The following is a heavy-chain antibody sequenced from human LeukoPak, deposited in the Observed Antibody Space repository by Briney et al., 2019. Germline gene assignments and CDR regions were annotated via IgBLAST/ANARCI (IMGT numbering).Heavy chain of an antibody. V-gene: IGHV3-23*01. D-gene: IGHD3-22*01. Sequence: PGGSLRLSCAASGFTFSSYAMSWVRQAPGKGLEWVSAISGSGGSTYYADSVKGRFTISRDNSKNTLYLQMNSLRAEDTAVYYCAKDYDTSGYYYNYYYGMDVWGQGTTVTVSS. CDR1: GFTFSSYA. J-gene: IGHJ6*02. CDR2: ISGSGGST. CDR3: AKDYDTSGYYYNYYYGMDV.